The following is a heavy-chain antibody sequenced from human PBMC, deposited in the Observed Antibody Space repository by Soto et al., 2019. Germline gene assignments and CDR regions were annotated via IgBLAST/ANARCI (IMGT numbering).Heavy chain of an antibody. CDR1: GFTFSSYS. Sequence: EVQLVESGGGLVKPGGSLRLSCAASGFTFSSYSMNWVRQAPGKGLEWVSSISSSSSYIYYADSVKGRFTISRDNAKNSLYRQMNSLRAEDTAVYYCARYALSTTPPHDCWGQGTLVTVSS. V-gene: IGHV3-21*01. CDR3: ARYALSTTPPHDC. CDR2: ISSSSSYI. J-gene: IGHJ4*02. D-gene: IGHD2-15*01.